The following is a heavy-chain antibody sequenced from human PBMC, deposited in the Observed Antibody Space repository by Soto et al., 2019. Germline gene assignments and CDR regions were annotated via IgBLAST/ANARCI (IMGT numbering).Heavy chain of an antibody. V-gene: IGHV1-3*01. CDR1: GYTFSSYV. Sequence: QVQLVQSGAEVKKPGASVRISCKAAGYTFSSYVMNWVRQAPGQRPEWLGWINGGNGNTKYSQHFQGRVTFTRDPSANTGYIELSSLRAEDTAVYYCARGSQYTSSSYWGQGTLVTVSS. J-gene: IGHJ4*02. CDR3: ARGSQYTSSSY. D-gene: IGHD6-6*01. CDR2: INGGNGNT.